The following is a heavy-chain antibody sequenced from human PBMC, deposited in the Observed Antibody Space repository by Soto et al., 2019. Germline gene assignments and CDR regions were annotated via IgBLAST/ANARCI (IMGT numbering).Heavy chain of an antibody. CDR3: ARASAAMVQLLDY. V-gene: IGHV3-11*01. J-gene: IGHJ4*02. CDR2: ISSSGSTI. D-gene: IGHD5-18*01. Sequence: GGSLRLSCAASGFTFSDYYMSWIRQAPGKGLEWVSYISSSGSTIYYADSVKGRFTISRDNAKNSLYLQMNSLRAEDTAVYYCARASAAMVQLLDYWGQGTLVTVSS. CDR1: GFTFSDYY.